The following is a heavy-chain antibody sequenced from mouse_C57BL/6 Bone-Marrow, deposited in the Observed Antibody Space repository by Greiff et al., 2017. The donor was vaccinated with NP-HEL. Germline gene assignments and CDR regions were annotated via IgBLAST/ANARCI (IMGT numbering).Heavy chain of an antibody. D-gene: IGHD1-1*01. Sequence: VQLKESGAELVRPGASVTLSCKASGYTFTDYEMHWVKQTPVHGLEWIGAIDPETGGTTYNQKFKGKAILTADKSSSTAYMELRSLTSEDSAVYYCTRYYGSSYGYWGQGTTLTVSS. V-gene: IGHV1-15*01. CDR3: TRYYGSSYGY. J-gene: IGHJ2*01. CDR2: IDPETGGT. CDR1: GYTFTDYE.